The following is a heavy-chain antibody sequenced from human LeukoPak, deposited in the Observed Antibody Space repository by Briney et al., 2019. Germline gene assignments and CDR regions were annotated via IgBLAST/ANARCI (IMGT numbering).Heavy chain of an antibody. CDR2: IRGSGGST. J-gene: IGHJ5*02. V-gene: IGHV3-23*01. CDR1: GFTFSSYA. Sequence: GGSLRLSCAASGFTFSSYAMSWVRQAPGKGLEWVSGIRGSGGSTNYADSVKGGFTISRDNSKNTMFLQMNSLRADDTAVYYCAQEWRLVQFNHWGQGTLVTVSS. CDR3: AQEWRLVQFNH. D-gene: IGHD5-24*01.